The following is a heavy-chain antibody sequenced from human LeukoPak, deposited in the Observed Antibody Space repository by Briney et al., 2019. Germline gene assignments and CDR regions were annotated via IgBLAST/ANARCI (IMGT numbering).Heavy chain of an antibody. CDR1: GFILSSYG. J-gene: IGHJ6*02. CDR3: ARDHGDYSGKDY. D-gene: IGHD4-17*01. V-gene: IGHV3-33*01. Sequence: GGSLRLSCAASGFILSSYGMHWVRQAPGKGLEWVAVTWYDGSNKYYADAVKGRFTISRDNSKNTLYLQMNSLRAEDTAVYFCARDHGDYSGKDYWGQGTTVTVSS. CDR2: TWYDGSNK.